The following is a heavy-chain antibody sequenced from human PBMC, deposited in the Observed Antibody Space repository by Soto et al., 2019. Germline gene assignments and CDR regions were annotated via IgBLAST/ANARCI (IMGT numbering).Heavy chain of an antibody. Sequence: QVQLVQSGAEVKKPGSSVKVSCKASGGTFSSYAISWVRQAPGQGLEWMGGIIPIFGTANYAQTFQGRVTITADESTSTAYMEVSSLRSEDTAVYYCARGEVGYCSRTSCYYGMYVWGQGTTVTVSS. V-gene: IGHV1-69*01. CDR1: GGTFSSYA. CDR3: ARGEVGYCSRTSCYYGMYV. D-gene: IGHD2-2*01. J-gene: IGHJ6*02. CDR2: IIPIFGTA.